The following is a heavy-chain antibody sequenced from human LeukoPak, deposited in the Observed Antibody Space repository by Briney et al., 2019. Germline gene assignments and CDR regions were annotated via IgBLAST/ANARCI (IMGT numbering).Heavy chain of an antibody. D-gene: IGHD1-26*01. J-gene: IGHJ4*02. V-gene: IGHV3-7*03. CDR1: GLTLSNYW. CDR2: IKRDGSEK. CDR3: AARSSGNPYF. Sequence: PGGSLRLSCTASGLTLSNYWMIWVRQAPGKGLQWVAKIKRDGSEKYYVDSVKGRFTISRDNAENSLCLQMNSLRVEDTAVYYCAARSSGNPYFWGQGTLVTVSS.